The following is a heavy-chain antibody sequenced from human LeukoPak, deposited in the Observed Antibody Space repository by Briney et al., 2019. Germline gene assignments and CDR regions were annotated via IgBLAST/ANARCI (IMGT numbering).Heavy chain of an antibody. Sequence: QAGKSLRLSCAASGFTFSGYGMHWVRQAPGKGLEWVAVISCDGINKYYVDSVKGRFTISRDNSKNTLYLQMNSLRAEDTAVYYCARDARIGWRWLQLGVAYFDYWGQGTLVTVSS. CDR1: GFTFSGYG. V-gene: IGHV3-30*03. CDR2: ISCDGINK. CDR3: ARDARIGWRWLQLGVAYFDY. D-gene: IGHD5-24*01. J-gene: IGHJ4*02.